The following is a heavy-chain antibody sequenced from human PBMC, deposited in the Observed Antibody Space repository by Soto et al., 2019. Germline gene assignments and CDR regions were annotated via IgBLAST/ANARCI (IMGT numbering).Heavy chain of an antibody. J-gene: IGHJ3*02. CDR1: GFTFSSYG. D-gene: IGHD3-9*01. Sequence: PGGSLRLSCAASGFTFSSYGMHWVRQAPGKGLEWVAVISYYGSNKYYADSVKGRFTISRDNSKNTLYLQMNSLRAEDTAVYYCAKGGYYDILTGYYPHAFDIWGQGTMVTVSS. V-gene: IGHV3-30*18. CDR2: ISYYGSNK. CDR3: AKGGYYDILTGYYPHAFDI.